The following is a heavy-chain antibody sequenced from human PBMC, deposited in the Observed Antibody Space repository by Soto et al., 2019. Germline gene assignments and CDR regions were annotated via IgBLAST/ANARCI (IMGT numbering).Heavy chain of an antibody. CDR3: VKAGYNVYDSASDI. CDR2: ISNDGETT. J-gene: IGHJ3*02. CDR1: GFIFSSYA. Sequence: EVQLVESGGGLVQPGGSLRLSCSASGFIFSSYAMHWVRQAPGKGLEYLSVISNDGETTYYADFVKGRFTISRDNSKNTLYLQMSGLRVEDTAVYYCVKAGYNVYDSASDIWGQGTMVTVSS. D-gene: IGHD5-12*01. V-gene: IGHV3-64D*06.